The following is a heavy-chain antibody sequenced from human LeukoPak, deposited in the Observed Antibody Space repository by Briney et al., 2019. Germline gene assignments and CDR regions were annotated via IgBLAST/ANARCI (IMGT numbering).Heavy chain of an antibody. CDR1: GFNFDEYA. CDR3: ARDDFAGNSFDI. Sequence: GGSLRLSCAASGFNFDEYALHWVRHAPGKGLEWVSLITWDGGTTYYADSVKGRFTIARDNSKYSLYLRMNGLRAEDTAFYYCARDDFAGNSFDIWGQGTMVTVSS. D-gene: IGHD3-10*01. J-gene: IGHJ3*02. CDR2: ITWDGGTT. V-gene: IGHV3-43D*03.